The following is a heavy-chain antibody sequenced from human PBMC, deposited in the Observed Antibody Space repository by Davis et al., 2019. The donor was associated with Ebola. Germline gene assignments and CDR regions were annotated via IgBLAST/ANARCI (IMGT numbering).Heavy chain of an antibody. J-gene: IGHJ6*04. D-gene: IGHD3-22*01. CDR2: ISYDGSNK. CDR3: ARQGKVTMIPYIYGMDV. CDR1: GFTFSSYG. V-gene: IGHV3-30*03. Sequence: GESLKISCAASGFTFSSYGMHWVRQAPGKGLEWVAVISYDGSNKYYADSVKGRFTISRDNSKNTLYLQMNSLRAEDTAVYYCARQGKVTMIPYIYGMDVWGKGTTVTVSS.